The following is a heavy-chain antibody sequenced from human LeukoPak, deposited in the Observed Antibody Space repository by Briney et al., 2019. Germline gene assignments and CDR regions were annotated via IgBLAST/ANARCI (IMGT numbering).Heavy chain of an antibody. J-gene: IGHJ4*02. CDR1: GFSLSSYW. CDR3: AKDSLADIDY. CDR2: INEDEREK. D-gene: IGHD3-16*01. V-gene: IGHV3-7*01. Sequence: GGSLRLSCAASGFSLSSYWMSWVRQAPGKGLEWVATINEDEREKYYVASVKGRFTIYRDSAKNPLYLQMNSLRAEDTAVYYCAKDSLADIDYWGQGTLVTVSS.